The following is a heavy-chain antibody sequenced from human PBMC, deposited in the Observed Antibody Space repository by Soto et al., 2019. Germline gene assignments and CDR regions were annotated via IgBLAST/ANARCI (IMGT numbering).Heavy chain of an antibody. J-gene: IGHJ5*02. Sequence: PSETLSLTCAVYGGSFSGYYWTWIRQPPGKGLEWIGEINHSGSTNYNPSLKSRVTISRDNAKNSLYLQMNSLRAEDTALYYCARDLPMVRGVHNWFDPWGQGTLVTVSS. CDR1: GGSFSGYY. CDR3: ARDLPMVRGVHNWFDP. V-gene: IGHV4-34*01. D-gene: IGHD3-10*01. CDR2: INHSGST.